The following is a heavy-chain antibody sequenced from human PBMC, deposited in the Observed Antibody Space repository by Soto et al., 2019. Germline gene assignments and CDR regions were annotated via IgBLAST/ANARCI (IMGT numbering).Heavy chain of an antibody. CDR3: APLREPLLYGWFDP. CDR2: IYYSGST. D-gene: IGHD2-2*02. V-gene: IGHV4-59*01. CDR1: GGSISSYY. J-gene: IGHJ5*02. Sequence: QVQLQESGPGLVKPSETLSLTCTVSGGSISSYYWSWIRQPPGKGLEWIGYIYYSGSTNYNPSLKSRVTISVDTSKNQSSLKLSSVTAADTAVYYCAPLREPLLYGWFDPWGQGTLVTVSS.